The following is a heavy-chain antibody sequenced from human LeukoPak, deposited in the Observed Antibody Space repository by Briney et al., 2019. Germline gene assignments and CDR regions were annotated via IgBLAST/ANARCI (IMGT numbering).Heavy chain of an antibody. CDR1: GFTFSSYS. CDR3: ARGAFGELDY. Sequence: GGSLRLSGAASGFTFSSYSMNWVRQAPGKGLEWVSSISSSSSYIYYADSVKGRFTISRDNAKNSLYLQMNSLRAEDTAVYYCARGAFGELDYWGQGTLVTVSS. J-gene: IGHJ4*02. CDR2: ISSSSSYI. V-gene: IGHV3-21*01. D-gene: IGHD3-10*01.